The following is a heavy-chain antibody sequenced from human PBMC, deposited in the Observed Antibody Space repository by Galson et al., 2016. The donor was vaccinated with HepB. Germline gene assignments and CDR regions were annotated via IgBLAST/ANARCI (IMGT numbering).Heavy chain of an antibody. V-gene: IGHV4-39*01. J-gene: IGHJ6*02. CDR1: GGSISRSDYY. D-gene: IGHD1/OR15-1a*01. Sequence: SETLSLTCSVSGGSISRSDYYWGWIRQPPGKGLEWIGTIDNTGTTYCNPSLRNRATISVDTSKNQFSLKLSSVTAADTAVFYCARHRNGNNVWSGDGMDVWGQGTPVTVSS. CDR2: IDNTGTT. CDR3: ARHRNGNNVWSGDGMDV.